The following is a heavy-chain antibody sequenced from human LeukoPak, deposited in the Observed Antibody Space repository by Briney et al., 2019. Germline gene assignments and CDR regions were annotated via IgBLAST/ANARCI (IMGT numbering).Heavy chain of an antibody. CDR3: ARSFRSTWYPHLDY. Sequence: GESLKISCKVSGYDFTTLWIGWVRQMPGKGLEWMGIIYPGDSDTKYGPSFQGQVTFSVDKSSSSVYLQWSSLKASDTAIYYCARSFRSTWYPHLDYWGQGTLVTVSS. J-gene: IGHJ4*02. CDR1: GYDFTTLW. D-gene: IGHD6-13*01. V-gene: IGHV5-51*01. CDR2: IYPGDSDT.